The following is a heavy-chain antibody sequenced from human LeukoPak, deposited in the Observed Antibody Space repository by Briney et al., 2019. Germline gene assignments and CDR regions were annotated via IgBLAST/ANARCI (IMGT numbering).Heavy chain of an antibody. CDR3: ASRRVLGYCSSTSCYANWFDP. D-gene: IGHD2-2*01. Sequence: PSGTLSLTCAVSGDSISSSNWWTWVRQPPGKGLEWIGEIHHSGSTHYNPSLKNRVTISVDKSKNQLSLKLSSVTAADTAVYYCASRRVLGYCSSTSCYANWFDPWGQGTLVTVSS. CDR2: IHHSGST. J-gene: IGHJ5*02. V-gene: IGHV4-4*02. CDR1: GDSISSSNW.